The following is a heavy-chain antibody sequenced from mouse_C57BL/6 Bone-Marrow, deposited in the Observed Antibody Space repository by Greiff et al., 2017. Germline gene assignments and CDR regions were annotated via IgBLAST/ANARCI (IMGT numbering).Heavy chain of an antibody. V-gene: IGHV1-55*01. CDR3: ARVTGYYAMDY. CDR2: IYPGSGST. Sequence: QVQLQQPGAELVKPGASVKMSCKASGYTFTSYWMTWVQQRPGQGLEWIGDIYPGSGSTNYNEKFKSKATLTVDTSSSTAYMQLSSLTSEDSAVYYCARVTGYYAMDYWGQGTSVTVSS. D-gene: IGHD4-1*01. J-gene: IGHJ4*01. CDR1: GYTFTSYW.